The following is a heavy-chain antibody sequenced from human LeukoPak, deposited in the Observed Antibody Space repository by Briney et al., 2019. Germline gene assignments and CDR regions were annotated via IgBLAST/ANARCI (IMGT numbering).Heavy chain of an antibody. J-gene: IGHJ4*02. D-gene: IGHD5-18*01. V-gene: IGHV4-59*11. CDR2: IYYSAST. CDR3: ARGTGYSYGLWYFDY. Sequence: PSETLSLTCTVSGGSISSHYWSWVRQPPGKGLEWIGDIYYSASTNYTPSLKSRVTISVATSKNQFSLKLSSVPAADTAVYYCARGTGYSYGLWYFDYCGQGTLCTVSS. CDR1: GGSISSHY.